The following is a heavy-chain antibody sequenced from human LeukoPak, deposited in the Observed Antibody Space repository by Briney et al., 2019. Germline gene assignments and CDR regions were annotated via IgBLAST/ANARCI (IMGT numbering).Heavy chain of an antibody. V-gene: IGHV4-59*08. CDR3: ARGYYFDY. Sequence: PSETLSLTCTVSGGSISSFHWSWIRQPPGKGLEWIGYIYYSGSTTYNPSLKSRVTISVDTSKNQFSLKLSSVTAADTAVYYCARGYYFDYWGQGTLVTVSS. CDR2: IYYSGST. J-gene: IGHJ4*02. CDR1: GGSISSFH.